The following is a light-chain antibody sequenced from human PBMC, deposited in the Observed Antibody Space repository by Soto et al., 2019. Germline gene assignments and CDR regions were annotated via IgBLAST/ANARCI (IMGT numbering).Light chain of an antibody. CDR3: QQYYTTPFT. CDR2: WAS. Sequence: DIVMTQSPDSLAVSLGERATIKCKSSQSVLYSSKNKNYLAWYQQKPGQPPKLLIYWASTRESGVPDRFSGSGSGTDFTLTISSLQAEDVAVYYCQQYYTTPFTFGGGAKVDIK. V-gene: IGKV4-1*01. J-gene: IGKJ4*01. CDR1: QSVLYSSKNKNY.